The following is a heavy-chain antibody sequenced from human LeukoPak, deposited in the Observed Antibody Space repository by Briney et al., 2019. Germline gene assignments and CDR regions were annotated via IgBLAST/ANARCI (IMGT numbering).Heavy chain of an antibody. J-gene: IGHJ4*02. Sequence: GGSLRLSCAASGFTFSSYWMHWVRQAPGKGLVWVSRINTDGSDTNYADSVKGRFTISRDNAKNTLYLQMNSLRAEDTAVYYCARGFSGGHDYWGQGTLVTVSS. D-gene: IGHD2-15*01. V-gene: IGHV3-74*01. CDR2: INTDGSDT. CDR1: GFTFSSYW. CDR3: ARGFSGGHDY.